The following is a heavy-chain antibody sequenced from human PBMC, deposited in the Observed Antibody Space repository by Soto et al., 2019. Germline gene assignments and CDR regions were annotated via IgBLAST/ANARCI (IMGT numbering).Heavy chain of an antibody. Sequence: RGSLRLSCAASGFTFSSYAMSWVRQAPGKGLEWVSAISGSGGSTYYADSVKGRFTISRDNSKNTLYLQMNSLRAEDTAVYYCATQMVVVASPTPAKGSIDPWGQGTLVTVSS. D-gene: IGHD3-22*01. CDR1: GFTFSSYA. J-gene: IGHJ5*02. CDR2: ISGSGGST. V-gene: IGHV3-23*01. CDR3: ATQMVVVASPTPAKGSIDP.